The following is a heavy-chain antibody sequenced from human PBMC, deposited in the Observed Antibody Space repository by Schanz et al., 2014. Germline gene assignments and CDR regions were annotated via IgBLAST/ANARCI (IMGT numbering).Heavy chain of an antibody. V-gene: IGHV3-21*01. CDR3: ARDLNRCGGDCYSG. CDR1: GFTFSSYS. Sequence: VQLLQSGGALVQPGGSLRLSCAASGFTFSSYSMNWVRQAPGRGLEWVSSISPSSSYIYYADSVKGRFTISRDNAKNSLYLQMNSLRAEDTAVYYCARDLNRCGGDCYSGWGQGTLVTVSS. J-gene: IGHJ4*02. D-gene: IGHD2-21*02. CDR2: ISPSSSYI.